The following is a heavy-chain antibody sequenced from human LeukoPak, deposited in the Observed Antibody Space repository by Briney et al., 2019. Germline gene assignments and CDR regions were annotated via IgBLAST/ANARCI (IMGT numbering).Heavy chain of an antibody. V-gene: IGHV4-38-2*02. CDR1: GYSISSGYF. J-gene: IGHJ4*02. Sequence: SETLSLTCTVSGYSISSGYFWGWIRQPPGKGLEWIGSIYHGGSTFYNPSLKSRVTISVDTSKNQFSLKLSSVTAADTAVYYCARWRLDHASFDYWGQGTLVTVSS. CDR3: ARWRLDHASFDY. D-gene: IGHD2-21*02. CDR2: IYHGGST.